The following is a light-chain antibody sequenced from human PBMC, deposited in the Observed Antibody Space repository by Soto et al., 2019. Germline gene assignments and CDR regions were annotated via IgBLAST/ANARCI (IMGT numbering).Light chain of an antibody. V-gene: IGKV2-28*01. Sequence: IVMTQSPLSLPVTPGEPASISCRSSQSLRHSNGYNYLDWYLQKPGQSPQLLIYLGSYRASGVPDRFSGSGSGTDFTLKISRVEAEDVGVYYCMQALQTRTFGQGTKVDIK. J-gene: IGKJ1*01. CDR3: MQALQTRT. CDR2: LGS. CDR1: QSLRHSNGYNY.